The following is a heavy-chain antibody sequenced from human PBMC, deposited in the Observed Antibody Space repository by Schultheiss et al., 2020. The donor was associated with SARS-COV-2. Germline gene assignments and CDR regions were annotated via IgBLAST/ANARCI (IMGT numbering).Heavy chain of an antibody. CDR2: VSAYNGNT. V-gene: IGHV1-18*01. Sequence: ASVKVSCKASGVTFSSYAIYWVRQAPGQGLEWMGWVSAYNGNTNYAQKLQGRVTMTTDTSTSTAYMELRSLRSDDTAVYYCARGLGYCSGGSCNWFDPWGHGTLVTVSS. CDR1: GVTFSSYA. J-gene: IGHJ5*02. D-gene: IGHD2-15*01. CDR3: ARGLGYCSGGSCNWFDP.